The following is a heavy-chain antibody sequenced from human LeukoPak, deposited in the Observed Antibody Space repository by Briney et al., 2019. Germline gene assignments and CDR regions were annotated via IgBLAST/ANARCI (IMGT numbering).Heavy chain of an antibody. CDR2: IYHSEST. V-gene: IGHV4-38-2*01. J-gene: IGHJ4*02. Sequence: SETLSLTCAVSGYSISSAYYWGWIRQPPGKGLEWIGSIYHSESTYYNPSLKSRVTILVDTSKNQFSLKLSSVTAADTAMYFCARSRERICSNPPCYVDLQATWGQGTLVTVSP. CDR3: ARSRERICSNPPCYVDLQAT. CDR1: GYSISSAYY. D-gene: IGHD2-2*01.